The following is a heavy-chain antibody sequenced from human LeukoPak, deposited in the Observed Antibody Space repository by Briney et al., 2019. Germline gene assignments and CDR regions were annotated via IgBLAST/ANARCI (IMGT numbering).Heavy chain of an antibody. CDR1: GFTFRSYA. V-gene: IGHV3-30*15. J-gene: IGHJ4*02. Sequence: GGSLRLSCAASGFTFRSYAMHWVRQAPGKGLEWVAVISDDGSRQHYADFLEGRFTISRGNSKNTVSLQMSSLTSEDMAVYFCVREQPGDGWSGFDYWGQGTLVTVSS. CDR3: VREQPGDGWSGFDY. D-gene: IGHD6-19*01. CDR2: ISDDGSRQ.